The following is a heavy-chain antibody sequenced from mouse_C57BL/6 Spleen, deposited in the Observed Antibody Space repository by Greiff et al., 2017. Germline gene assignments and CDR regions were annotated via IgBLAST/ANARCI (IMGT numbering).Heavy chain of an antibody. CDR3: ARRWDAMDY. J-gene: IGHJ4*01. CDR1: GFSLTSYG. D-gene: IGHD4-1*01. V-gene: IGHV2-2*01. Sequence: QVQLQQSGPGLVQPSQSLSITCTVSGFSLTSYGVHWVRQSPGKGLEWLGVIWSGGSKDYNAAFISRLSISKDNSKSQVFFKMNSLQADDTAIYYCARRWDAMDYWGQGTSVTVSS. CDR2: IWSGGSK.